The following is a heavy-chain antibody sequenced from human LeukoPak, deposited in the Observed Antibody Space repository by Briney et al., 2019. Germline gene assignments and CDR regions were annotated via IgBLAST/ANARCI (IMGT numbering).Heavy chain of an antibody. CDR1: GFIVSSHY. CDR3: ATPERSDTSGYYY. V-gene: IGHV3-53*01. CDR2: LHSDGRI. D-gene: IGHD3-22*01. J-gene: IGHJ4*02. Sequence: GGSLRLSLAASGFIVSSHYMSWIRQAPGKGLGWVAVLHSDGRIHYAASVKGRFTISRDNSKNTLYLEMNSLRAEDMAVYYCATPERSDTSGYYYWGQGTLVTVSS.